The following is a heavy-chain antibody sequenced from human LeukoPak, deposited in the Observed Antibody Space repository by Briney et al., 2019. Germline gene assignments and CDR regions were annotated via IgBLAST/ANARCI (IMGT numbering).Heavy chain of an antibody. V-gene: IGHV4-59*01. J-gene: IGHJ6*02. CDR2: IYYSGST. CDR1: GGSISSYH. D-gene: IGHD1-26*01. Sequence: SETLSLTCTVSGGSISSYHWSWIRQPPGKGLEWIGYIYYSGSTNYNPSLRSRVTTSVDTSKNQFSLKLSSVTAADTAVYYCARDRIGTYYYYGMDVWGQGTTVTVSS. CDR3: ARDRIGTYYYYGMDV.